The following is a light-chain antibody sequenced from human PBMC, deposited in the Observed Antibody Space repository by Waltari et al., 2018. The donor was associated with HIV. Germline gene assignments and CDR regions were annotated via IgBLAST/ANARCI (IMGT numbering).Light chain of an antibody. V-gene: IGLV2-14*01. Sequence: QSALTQPASVSGSPGPSITISCTGTSSDARGHNYVSWYQQHPGKAPKLLIYEVSNRPSGVSNRFSGSKSGNTASMTISGLQAEDEADYYCNSYRSSTTPCVFGTGTKVTVL. CDR2: EVS. J-gene: IGLJ1*01. CDR1: SSDARGHNY. CDR3: NSYRSSTTPCV.